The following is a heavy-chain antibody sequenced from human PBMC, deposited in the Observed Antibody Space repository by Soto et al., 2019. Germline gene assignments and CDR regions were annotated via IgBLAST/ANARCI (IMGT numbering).Heavy chain of an antibody. Sequence: EVQLLESGGGLVQPGGSLRLSCAASGFTFSSYAMSWVRQAPGKGLEWVSAISGSGGSTYYADSVKGRFTISRDNSKNTLYLQMNSRRAEDTAVCYCANLPIVVVPAAMRWLTHYWGQGTLVTVSS. D-gene: IGHD2-2*01. CDR2: ISGSGGST. J-gene: IGHJ4*02. CDR1: GFTFSSYA. V-gene: IGHV3-23*01. CDR3: ANLPIVVVPAAMRWLTHY.